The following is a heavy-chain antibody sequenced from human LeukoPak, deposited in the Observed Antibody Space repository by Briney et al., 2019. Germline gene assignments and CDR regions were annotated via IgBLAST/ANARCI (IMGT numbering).Heavy chain of an antibody. J-gene: IGHJ3*02. Sequence: SVKVSCKASGGTFSSYAISWVRQAPGQGLERMGGIIPIFGTANCAQKFQGRVTITADESTSTAYMELSSLRSEDTAVYYCARVTAGAFDIWGQGTMVTVSS. CDR1: GGTFSSYA. V-gene: IGHV1-69*13. CDR2: IIPIFGTA. CDR3: ARVTAGAFDI. D-gene: IGHD2-21*02.